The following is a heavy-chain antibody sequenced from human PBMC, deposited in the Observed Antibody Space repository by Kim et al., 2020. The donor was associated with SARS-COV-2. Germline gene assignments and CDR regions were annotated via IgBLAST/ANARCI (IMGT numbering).Heavy chain of an antibody. J-gene: IGHJ6*02. D-gene: IGHD2-8*01. Sequence: GGSLRLSCAASGLTFISYWMHWVRQAPGKGLVWVSRIDSDGSRTIYADSVKGRFTISRDNAKNTLYLQMNSLRAEDTAVYYCVRGWSYGMDVWGQGTPVIVSS. CDR1: GLTFISYW. CDR3: VRGWSYGMDV. CDR2: IDSDGSRT. V-gene: IGHV3-74*01.